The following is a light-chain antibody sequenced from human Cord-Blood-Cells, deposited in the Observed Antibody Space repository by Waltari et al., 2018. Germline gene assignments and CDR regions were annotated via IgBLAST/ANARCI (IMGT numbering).Light chain of an antibody. Sequence: QAVVTQEPSLTVSPGGTVTLTSGSSTGAVTSGNYPYWFQQKPGQAPRTLIYDTSNKHSWPPDLFSGSLLGGKAALTLSGAQPEDEAEYYCLLSYSGARVFGGGTKLTVL. CDR1: TGAVTSGNY. CDR3: LLSYSGARV. V-gene: IGLV7-46*01. CDR2: DTS. J-gene: IGLJ2*01.